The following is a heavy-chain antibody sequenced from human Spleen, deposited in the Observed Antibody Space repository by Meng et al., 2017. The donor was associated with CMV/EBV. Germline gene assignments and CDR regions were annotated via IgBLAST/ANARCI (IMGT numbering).Heavy chain of an antibody. D-gene: IGHD2-2*01. V-gene: IGHV3-21*01. CDR1: GFTFSSYS. Sequence: GESLKISCAASGFTFSSYSMNWVRQAPGKGLEWVSSISSSSSYIYYADSVKGRFTISRDNAKNSLYLQMNSLRAEDTAVYYCARDHKLYCSSTSCYRGYYYYGMDVWGQGTTVTVS. CDR2: ISSSSSYI. J-gene: IGHJ6*02. CDR3: ARDHKLYCSSTSCYRGYYYYGMDV.